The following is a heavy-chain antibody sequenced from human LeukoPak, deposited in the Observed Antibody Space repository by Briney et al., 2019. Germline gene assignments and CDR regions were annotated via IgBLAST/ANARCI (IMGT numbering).Heavy chain of an antibody. Sequence: GGSLRLSCAASGFTVRSNYMNWVRQAPGKGLEWVSVIYSDGNTYYADSVKGRFTISRDNSKNTLYLQMNSLRAEDTAVYYCARGQIYDDILTGAFDYWGQGTLATVSS. V-gene: IGHV3-66*01. CDR1: GFTVRSNY. CDR3: ARGQIYDDILTGAFDY. J-gene: IGHJ4*02. D-gene: IGHD3-9*01. CDR2: IYSDGNT.